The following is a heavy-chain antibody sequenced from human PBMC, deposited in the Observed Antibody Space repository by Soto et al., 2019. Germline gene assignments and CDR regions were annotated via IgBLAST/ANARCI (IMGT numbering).Heavy chain of an antibody. V-gene: IGHV1-3*01. D-gene: IGHD2-21*02. J-gene: IGHJ4*02. CDR2: INAGNGNT. CDR1: GYTFTSYA. Sequence: ASVKVSCKARGYTFTSYAMHWVRQAPGQRLEWMGWINAGNGNTKYSQKFQGRVTITRDTSASTAYMELSSLRSEDTAVYYCARSIVVVTALDYWGQGTLVTVSS. CDR3: ARSIVVVTALDY.